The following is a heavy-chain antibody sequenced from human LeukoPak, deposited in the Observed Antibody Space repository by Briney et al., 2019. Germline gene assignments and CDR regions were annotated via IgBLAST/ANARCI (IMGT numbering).Heavy chain of an antibody. V-gene: IGHV1-46*01. D-gene: IGHD6-19*01. CDR3: ARQGIAVAVRGYFDY. Sequence: ASVKVSCKASGYTFTSYYMHWVRQAPGQGLEWMEIINPSGGSTSYAQKFQGRVTMTRDTSTSTVYMELSSLRSEDTAVYYCARQGIAVAVRGYFDYWGQGTLVTVSS. CDR1: GYTFTSYY. CDR2: INPSGGST. J-gene: IGHJ4*02.